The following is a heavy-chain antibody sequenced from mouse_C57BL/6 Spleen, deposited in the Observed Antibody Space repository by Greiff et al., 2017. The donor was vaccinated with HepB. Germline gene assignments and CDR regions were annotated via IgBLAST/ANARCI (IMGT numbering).Heavy chain of an antibody. CDR2: INPGSGGT. Sequence: VQLQQSGAELVRPGTSVKVSCKASGYAFTNYLIEWVKQRPGQGLEWIGVINPGSGGTNYNEKFKGKATLTADKSSSTAYMQLSSLTSEDSAVYFCARSDTTVARLDYWGQGTTLTVSS. J-gene: IGHJ2*01. CDR3: ARSDTTVARLDY. CDR1: GYAFTNYL. D-gene: IGHD1-1*01. V-gene: IGHV1-54*01.